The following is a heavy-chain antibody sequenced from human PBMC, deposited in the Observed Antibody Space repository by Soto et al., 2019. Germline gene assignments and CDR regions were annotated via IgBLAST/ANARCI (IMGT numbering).Heavy chain of an antibody. D-gene: IGHD1-26*01. CDR3: ERAEGASEGWFAP. V-gene: IGHV6-1*01. CDR2: TYYRSRWYT. Sequence: SQSLSLTGAISVDSVTSYGVSWNWIKQSPSRGFEWLGRTYYRSRWYTDYAPSVRSRISINPDTSKIQVSLQLNSVAPEDPAVYYCERAEGASEGWFAPWGPGTLVTVSS. J-gene: IGHJ5*02. CDR1: VDSVTSYGVS.